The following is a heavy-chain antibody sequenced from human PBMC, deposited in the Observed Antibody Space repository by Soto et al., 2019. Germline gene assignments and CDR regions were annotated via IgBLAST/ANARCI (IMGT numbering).Heavy chain of an antibody. V-gene: IGHV3-23*01. Sequence: GGSLRLSCAASGFTFSSYAMSWVRQAPGKGLEWVSAISGSGGSTYYADSVKGRFTISRDNAKNSLFLEMNNLTADDAGLYYCAKVAPFILGSPFWGQGTLVTVSS. CDR3: AKVAPFILGSPF. CDR1: GFTFSSYA. D-gene: IGHD3-10*01. J-gene: IGHJ4*02. CDR2: ISGSGGST.